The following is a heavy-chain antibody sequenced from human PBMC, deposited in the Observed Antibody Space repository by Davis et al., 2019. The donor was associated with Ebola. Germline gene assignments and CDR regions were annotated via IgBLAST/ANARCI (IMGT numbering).Heavy chain of an antibody. V-gene: IGHV4-34*01. J-gene: IGHJ5*02. CDR1: GGSFSGYY. CDR2: INHSGST. D-gene: IGHD6-6*01. Sequence: PSETLSLTCAVYGGSFSGYYWSWIRQPPGKGLEWIGEINHSGSTNYNPSLKSRVTISVDTSKNQFSLKLSSVTAADTAVYYCARAPSIAARSEGWFDPWGQGTLVTVSS. CDR3: ARAPSIAARSEGWFDP.